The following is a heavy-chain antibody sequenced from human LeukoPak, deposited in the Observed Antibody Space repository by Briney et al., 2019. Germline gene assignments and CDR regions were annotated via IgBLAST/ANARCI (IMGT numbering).Heavy chain of an antibody. Sequence: GGSLRLSCAASGFTFSSYAMSWVRQAPGKGLEWVSAISGAGDSTYYADSVKGRFTISRDNAKNTLYLQMNSLRAEDTAVYYCYGSGSYYDYYYYMDVWGKGTTVTVSS. CDR1: GFTFSSYA. CDR3: YGSGSYYDYYYYMDV. J-gene: IGHJ6*03. D-gene: IGHD3-10*01. V-gene: IGHV3-23*01. CDR2: ISGAGDST.